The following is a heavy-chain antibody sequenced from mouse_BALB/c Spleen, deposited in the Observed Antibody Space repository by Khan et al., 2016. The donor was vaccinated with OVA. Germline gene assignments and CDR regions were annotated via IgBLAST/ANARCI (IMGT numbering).Heavy chain of an antibody. Sequence: VQLQQSGPELVKPGASVKISCKASGYTFTDYNMHWVKQSHGKSLEWIGYIYPYNGGTGYNQKFKSKATLTVDNSSSTAYMELRSLTSEDSSVYDCARSGYDGYFDYWGQGTTLTVSS. D-gene: IGHD2-14*01. J-gene: IGHJ2*01. CDR2: IYPYNGGT. CDR3: ARSGYDGYFDY. CDR1: GYTFTDYN. V-gene: IGHV1S29*02.